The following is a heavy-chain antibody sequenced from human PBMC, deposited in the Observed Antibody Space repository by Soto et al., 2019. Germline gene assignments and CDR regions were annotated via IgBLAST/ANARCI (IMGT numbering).Heavy chain of an antibody. Sequence: ASVKVSCKVSGYTLTELSMHWVRQAPGKGLEWMGGFDPEDGETIYAQKFQGRVTITADKSTSTAYMELSSLRSEDTAVYYCASLSLYSSGADYWGQGTLVTVSS. D-gene: IGHD6-19*01. J-gene: IGHJ4*02. CDR1: GYTLTELS. CDR2: FDPEDGET. CDR3: ASLSLYSSGADY. V-gene: IGHV1-24*01.